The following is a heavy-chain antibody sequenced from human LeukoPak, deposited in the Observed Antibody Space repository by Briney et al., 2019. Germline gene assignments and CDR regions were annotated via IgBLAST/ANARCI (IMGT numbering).Heavy chain of an antibody. D-gene: IGHD6-13*01. J-gene: IGHJ5*02. V-gene: IGHV4-39*01. Sequence: ASETLSPTYTVSGGSISSSSYYWGWIRQPPGKGLEWIVSIYYSGSTYYNPSLKSRVTISVDTSKNQFSLKLSSVTAADTAVYYCARSSGYSSSGGLNWFDTWGQGTLVTVSS. CDR2: IYYSGST. CDR1: GGSISSSSYY. CDR3: ARSSGYSSSGGLNWFDT.